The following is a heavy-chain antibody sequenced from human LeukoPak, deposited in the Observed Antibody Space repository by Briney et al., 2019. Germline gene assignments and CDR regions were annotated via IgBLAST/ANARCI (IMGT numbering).Heavy chain of an antibody. Sequence: HPGGSLRLSCAASGFTFSDFPMHWVRQAPGKGLEWASFISYDGIQKYYADSVKGRCTVSRDNSNNTLFLQMNSLTAEDTAVYYCARDISDAFDIWGQGTMVTVSS. CDR3: ARDISDAFDI. V-gene: IGHV3-30-3*01. J-gene: IGHJ3*02. CDR1: GFTFSDFP. CDR2: ISYDGIQK.